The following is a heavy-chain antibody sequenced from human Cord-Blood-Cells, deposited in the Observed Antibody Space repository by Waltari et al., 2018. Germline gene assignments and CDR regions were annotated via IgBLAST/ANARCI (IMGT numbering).Heavy chain of an antibody. J-gene: IGHJ3*02. CDR2: IYYSGST. D-gene: IGHD4-4*01. Sequence: QVQLQESGPGLVKPSQTLSLTCTVSGGSISSGDYYWSWIRQPPGKGLEWIGYIYYSGSTHYTPSRKSGVTITVDTSKNQFSLKLSSVTAADTAVYYCARADYSNYWDAFDIWGQGTMVTVSS. CDR3: ARADYSNYWDAFDI. V-gene: IGHV4-30-4*08. CDR1: GGSISSGDYY.